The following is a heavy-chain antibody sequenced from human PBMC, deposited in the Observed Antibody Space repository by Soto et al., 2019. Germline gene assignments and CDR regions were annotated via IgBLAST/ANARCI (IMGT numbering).Heavy chain of an antibody. V-gene: IGHV1-3*01. D-gene: IGHD3-10*01. Sequence: ASVKVSCKASGYTFTSYAMHWVRQAPGQRLEWMGWINAGNGNTKYSQKFQGRVTITRDTSASTAYMELSSLRSEDTAVYYCARGGQYYYGSGSFTMDVWGQGTTVTVSS. CDR1: GYTFTSYA. CDR2: INAGNGNT. J-gene: IGHJ6*02. CDR3: ARGGQYYYGSGSFTMDV.